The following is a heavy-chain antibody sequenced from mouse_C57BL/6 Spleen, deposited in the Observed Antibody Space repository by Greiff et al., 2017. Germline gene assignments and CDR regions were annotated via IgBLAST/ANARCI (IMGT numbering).Heavy chain of an antibody. J-gene: IGHJ4*01. CDR3: ASHERGDYYGNYNAMDY. V-gene: IGHV1-62-2*01. CDR2: FYPGRGSI. CDR1: GYTFTEYT. D-gene: IGHD2-1*01. Sequence: VQLQQSGAELVKPGASVKLSCKASGYTFTEYTIHWVKQRSGQGLEWIGWFYPGRGSIKYNEKFKDQGKLTADKSSSTVYMELSRLTSEDSAVYFCASHERGDYYGNYNAMDYWGQGTSVTVSS.